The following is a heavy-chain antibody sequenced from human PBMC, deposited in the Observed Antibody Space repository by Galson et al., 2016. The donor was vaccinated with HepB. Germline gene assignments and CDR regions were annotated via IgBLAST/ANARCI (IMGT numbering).Heavy chain of an antibody. CDR3: AKALVALSIVGATGDY. D-gene: IGHD1-26*01. CDR2: IYRNGGIT. J-gene: IGHJ4*02. CDR1: GFPFDEYD. Sequence: SLRLSCAASGFPFDEYDMSWVRQVPGKGLEWVSGIYRNGGITGYADSVRGRFTISRDNARNSLYLQMNSLRAEDTALYLCAKALVALSIVGATGDYWGQGTLVTVSS. V-gene: IGHV3-20*01.